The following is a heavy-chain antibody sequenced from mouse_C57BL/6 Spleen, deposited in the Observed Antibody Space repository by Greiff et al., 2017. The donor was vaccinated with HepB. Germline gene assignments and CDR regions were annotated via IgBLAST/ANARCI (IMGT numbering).Heavy chain of an antibody. V-gene: IGHV1-53*01. D-gene: IGHD1-1*01. CDR3: ARYTTVVAPGFAY. CDR1: GYTFTSYW. J-gene: IGHJ3*01. CDR2: INPSNGGT. Sequence: VQLQQPGTELVKPGASVKLSCKASGYTFTSYWMHWVKQRPGQGLEWIGNINPSNGGTNYNEKFKSKATLTVDTSSSTAYMQLSSLTSEDSAVYYCARYTTVVAPGFAYWGQGTLVTVSA.